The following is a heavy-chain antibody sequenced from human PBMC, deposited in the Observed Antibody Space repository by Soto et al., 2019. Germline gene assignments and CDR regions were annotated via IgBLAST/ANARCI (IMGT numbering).Heavy chain of an antibody. CDR3: ARGGISHWAYFYYMDV. CDR1: SGSISSSNW. V-gene: IGHV4-4*02. J-gene: IGHJ6*03. Sequence: SETLSLTCAVSSGSISSSNWWSWVRQPPGKGLEWIGEIYHSGSTNYNPSLKSRVTMSVDTSKNQFSLKLNSVTAANTATYYCARGGISHWAYFYYMDVWDRGTTVTVSS. D-gene: IGHD2-21*01. CDR2: IYHSGST.